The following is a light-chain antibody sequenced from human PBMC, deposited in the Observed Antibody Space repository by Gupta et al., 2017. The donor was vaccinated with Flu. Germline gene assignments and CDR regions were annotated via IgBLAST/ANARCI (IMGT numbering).Light chain of an antibody. V-gene: IGLV4-69*01. CDR1: SGHNSND. CDR3: QNWGTGIQV. CDR2: LISDDRH. Sequence: QLVLPQSPSASPSLGTSVKLTCTLCSGHNSNDMAWNQQQPETGARYLMKLISDDRHSKGDGIPDRFSGSSSGAERYLTSSSLQSEDDADYYCQNWGTGIQVFGGGTKLTVL. J-gene: IGLJ3*02.